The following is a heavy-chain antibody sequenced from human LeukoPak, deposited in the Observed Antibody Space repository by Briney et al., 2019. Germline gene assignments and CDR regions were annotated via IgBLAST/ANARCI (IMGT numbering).Heavy chain of an antibody. J-gene: IGHJ4*02. CDR2: IIPILGIA. V-gene: IGHV1-69*04. CDR1: GGTFSSYA. CDR3: ARLSVRVGARGIDY. Sequence: ASVKVSYKASGGTFSSYAISWVRQAPGQGLEWMGRIIPILGIANYAQKFQGRVTITADKSTSTAYMELSSLRSEDTAVYYCARLSVRVGARGIDYWGQGTLVTVSS. D-gene: IGHD1-26*01.